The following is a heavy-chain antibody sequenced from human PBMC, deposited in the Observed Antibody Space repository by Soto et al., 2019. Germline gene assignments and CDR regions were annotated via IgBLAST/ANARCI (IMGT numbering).Heavy chain of an antibody. CDR2: INPNSGGT. CDR1: GYTFTGYY. D-gene: IGHD2-15*01. CDR3: AREGVVVVAADHYSHYGMDV. Sequence: ASVKVSCKASGYTFTGYYMHWVRQAPGQGLEWMGWINPNSGGTNYAQKFQGWVTMTRDTSISTAYMELSRLRSDDTAVYYCAREGVVVVAADHYSHYGMDVWGPGTTVTVSS. J-gene: IGHJ6*02. V-gene: IGHV1-2*04.